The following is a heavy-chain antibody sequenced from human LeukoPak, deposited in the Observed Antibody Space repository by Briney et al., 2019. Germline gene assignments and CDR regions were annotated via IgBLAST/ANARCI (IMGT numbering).Heavy chain of an antibody. J-gene: IGHJ4*02. CDR3: ARRDDSNWYR. D-gene: IGHD6-13*01. Sequence: GESLKISCKGSGYSFTSYWIGWVRQMPGKGLEWMGIIYPDDSDTRYNPSFQGQVTISADKSISTAYLQWSSLKASDAAMYYCARRDDSNWYRWGQGTLVTVSS. CDR1: GYSFTSYW. V-gene: IGHV5-51*01. CDR2: IYPDDSDT.